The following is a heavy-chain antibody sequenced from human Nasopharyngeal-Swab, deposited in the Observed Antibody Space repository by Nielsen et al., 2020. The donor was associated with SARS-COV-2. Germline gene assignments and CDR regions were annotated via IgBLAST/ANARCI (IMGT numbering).Heavy chain of an antibody. J-gene: IGHJ4*02. CDR2: VSTDGST. V-gene: IGHV3-74*03. Sequence: GESLNISCAASGFTFSNYWMHWVRQVPGGGLVWVSRVSTDGSTSYADTVKGRFTISRDNAKNTLYLQMDSLRAEDTAVYYCVRGSRDWRGADYWGQGTLVTVSS. D-gene: IGHD3/OR15-3a*01. CDR1: GFTFSNYW. CDR3: VRGSRDWRGADY.